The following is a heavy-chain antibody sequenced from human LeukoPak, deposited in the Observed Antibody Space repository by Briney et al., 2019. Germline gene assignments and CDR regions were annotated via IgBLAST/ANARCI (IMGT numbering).Heavy chain of an antibody. Sequence: GGSLRLSCAASGFTFSNSWMSWVRQAPGNGLEWVANIKEDGSEKYYVDSVEGRFTISRDSAKNSLYLQMNSLGAEDTAVYYCARDESWGQGTLVTVSS. CDR1: GFTFSNSW. CDR2: IKEDGSEK. J-gene: IGHJ5*02. V-gene: IGHV3-7*03. CDR3: ARDES.